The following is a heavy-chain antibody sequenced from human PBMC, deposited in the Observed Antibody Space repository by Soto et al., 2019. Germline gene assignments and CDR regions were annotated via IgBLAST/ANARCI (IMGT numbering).Heavy chain of an antibody. CDR1: GFTFSAHW. V-gene: IGHV3-7*01. CDR3: ARSRLPASYIGFVS. Sequence: EVQLVESGGGLVQPGGSLRLSCAASGFTFSAHWMSWVRQPPGKGLEWVANIKQDGSDTYHVDSVKGRFTISRDNAKNSLYLQMNSLRAEDTGVYYCARSRLPASYIGFVSWGQGTLVTVSS. D-gene: IGHD2-2*01. J-gene: IGHJ4*02. CDR2: IKQDGSDT.